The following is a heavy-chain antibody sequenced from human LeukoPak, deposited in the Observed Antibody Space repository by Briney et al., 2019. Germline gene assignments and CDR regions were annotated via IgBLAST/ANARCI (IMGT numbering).Heavy chain of an antibody. V-gene: IGHV1-2*02. D-gene: IGHD6-19*01. J-gene: IGHJ6*03. CDR2: INPNSGGT. CDR3: ARDPGSSGYYYYYMDV. Sequence: GASVKVSCKASGYTFTGYYMHWVRQAPGQGLEWMGWINPNSGGTNYAQKFQGRVTMTRDTSISTAYMELSSLRSEDMAVYYCARDPGSSGYYYYYMDVWGKGTTVTVSS. CDR1: GYTFTGYY.